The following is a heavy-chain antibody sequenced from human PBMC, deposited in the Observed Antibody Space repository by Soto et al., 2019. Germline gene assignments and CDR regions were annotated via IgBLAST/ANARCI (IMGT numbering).Heavy chain of an antibody. CDR3: ASVSGTLTTDY. Sequence: PSETLSLTCAVYGGSFSGYYWSWIRQPPGKGLEWIGEINHSGSTNYNPSLKSRVTISVDTSKNQFSLKLSSVTAADTAVYYCASVSGTLTTDYWGQGTLVTVSS. CDR2: INHSGST. CDR1: GGSFSGYY. D-gene: IGHD4-17*01. J-gene: IGHJ4*02. V-gene: IGHV4-34*01.